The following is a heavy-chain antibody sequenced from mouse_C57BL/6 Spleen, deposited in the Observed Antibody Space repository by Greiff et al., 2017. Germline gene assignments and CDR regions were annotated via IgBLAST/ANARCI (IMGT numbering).Heavy chain of an antibody. CDR2: IDPSDSET. J-gene: IGHJ3*01. CDR3: AREGDGCDRVFAY. D-gene: IGHD2-2*01. CDR1: GYTFTSYW. V-gene: IGHV1-52*01. Sequence: QVQLQQPGAELVRPGSSVKLSCKASGYTFTSYWMHWVKQRPIQGLEWIGNIDPSDSETHYNQKFKDKATLTVDKSSSTAYMQLSSLTSEDSAVYYCAREGDGCDRVFAYWGQGTLVTVSA.